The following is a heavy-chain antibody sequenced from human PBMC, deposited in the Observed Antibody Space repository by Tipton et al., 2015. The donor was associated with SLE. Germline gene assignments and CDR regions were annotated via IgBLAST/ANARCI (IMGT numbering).Heavy chain of an antibody. J-gene: IGHJ4*02. CDR2: IYHSGNT. CDR3: ARDTLGGLDY. CDR1: GGSISNYS. V-gene: IGHV4-4*08. Sequence: TLSLTSTVSGGSISNYSWSWIRQPPGKGLEWIGSIYHSGNTYSNPSLKSRVTISVDTSKNQFSLRMSSVTAADTAVYYCARDTLGGLDYWGQGTLVTVSS. D-gene: IGHD7-27*01.